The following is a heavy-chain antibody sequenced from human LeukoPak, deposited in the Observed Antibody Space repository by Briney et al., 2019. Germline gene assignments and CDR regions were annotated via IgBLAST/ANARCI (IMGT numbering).Heavy chain of an antibody. J-gene: IGHJ6*04. CDR1: GGSISSYY. D-gene: IGHD4-11*01. V-gene: IGHV4-4*09. CDR3: ASGYYSPVMDV. CDR2: IYTSGST. Sequence: SETLSLTCTVSGGSISSYYWSWIRQPPGKGLEWIGYIYTSGSTNYNPSLKSRVTISVDTSKNQFSLKLSSVTAADTAVYYCASGYYSPVMDVWGKGTTVTVSS.